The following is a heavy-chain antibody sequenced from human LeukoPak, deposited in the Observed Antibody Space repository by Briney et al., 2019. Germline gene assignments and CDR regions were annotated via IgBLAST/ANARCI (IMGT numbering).Heavy chain of an antibody. V-gene: IGHV4-39*01. CDR1: GGSISSSSYY. CDR3: ATLTREINAFDI. D-gene: IGHD5-24*01. Sequence: SETLSLICSVSGGSISSSSYYWGWIRRPPGKGLEWIGNIYYGGSTYYNPSLKSRVTISVDTSKNQFSLRLSSVTAADTAVYYCATLTREINAFDIWGQGTMVAGS. CDR2: IYYGGST. J-gene: IGHJ3*02.